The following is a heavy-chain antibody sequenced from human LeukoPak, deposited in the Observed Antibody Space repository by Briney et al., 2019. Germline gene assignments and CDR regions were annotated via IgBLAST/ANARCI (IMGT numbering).Heavy chain of an antibody. CDR2: ISSSSSYI. CDR3: ARLGYSRRYYDFWSGYSGWFDP. D-gene: IGHD3-3*01. J-gene: IGHJ5*02. Sequence: GGSLRLSCAASGFTFSSYSMNWVRQAPGKGLEWVSSISSSSSYIYYADSVKGRFTISRDNAKNSLYLQMNSLRAEDTAVYYCARLGYSRRYYDFWSGYSGWFDPWGQGTQVTVSS. CDR1: GFTFSSYS. V-gene: IGHV3-21*01.